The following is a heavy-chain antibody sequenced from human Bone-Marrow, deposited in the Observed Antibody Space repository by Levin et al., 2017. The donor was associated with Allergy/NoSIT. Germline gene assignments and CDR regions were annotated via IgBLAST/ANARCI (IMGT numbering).Heavy chain of an antibody. CDR2: VYPHDSDT. Sequence: AASVKVSCKGSGYNFAGYWIGWVRQMPGKGLEWMGIVYPHDSDTRYSPSFQGQVTISVDKSISTTYLQWSSLKASDTAMYFCARTGCGGGRCSSWGGAQHWGQGTLVTVSS. CDR3: ARTGCGGGRCSSWGGAQH. J-gene: IGHJ1*01. V-gene: IGHV5-51*01. CDR1: GYNFAGYW. D-gene: IGHD2-15*01.